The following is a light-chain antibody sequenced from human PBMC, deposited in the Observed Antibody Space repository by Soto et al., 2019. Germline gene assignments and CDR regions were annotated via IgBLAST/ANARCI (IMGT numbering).Light chain of an antibody. J-gene: IGKJ4*01. CDR1: QSVSTNY. V-gene: IGKV3D-20*01. Sequence: EIVLTQSPATLSLFPGERATLSCWASQSVSTNYLAWYQQKPGLAPRLLIYDASSRATGISDRFSGSGSGTDFTLTISRLEPEDFAVYYCQQYGSSPSFGGGTKVDIK. CDR3: QQYGSSPS. CDR2: DAS.